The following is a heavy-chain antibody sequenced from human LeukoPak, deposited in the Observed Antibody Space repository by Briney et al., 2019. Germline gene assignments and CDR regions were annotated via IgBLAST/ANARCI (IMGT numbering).Heavy chain of an antibody. J-gene: IGHJ6*03. CDR2: IKQDGSEK. Sequence: PGGSLRLSCAASGFTFSTYWMGWVRQAPWKGLEWVANIKQDGSEKYYVDSVKGRFTISRDNAKNSLYLQMNSLRAEDTAVYYCARDLRYSTYYYYYYYMDVWGKGTTVTVSS. CDR3: ARDLRYSTYYYYYYYMDV. V-gene: IGHV3-7*01. CDR1: GFTFSTYW. D-gene: IGHD1-14*01.